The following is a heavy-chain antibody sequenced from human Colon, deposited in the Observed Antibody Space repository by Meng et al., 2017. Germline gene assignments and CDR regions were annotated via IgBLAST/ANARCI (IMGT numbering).Heavy chain of an antibody. CDR3: ARLRKYYGSGSYYPNWFDP. CDR2: INPKSGGT. Sequence: ASVKVSCKASGYTFIGYYMHWVRQAPGQGLEWMGWINPKSGGTDYAQKFQGRVTMTRDTSISTAYMELSGLRSDDTAVYYCARLRKYYGSGSYYPNWFDPWGQGTLVTVSS. CDR1: GYTFIGYY. J-gene: IGHJ5*02. V-gene: IGHV1-2*02. D-gene: IGHD3-10*01.